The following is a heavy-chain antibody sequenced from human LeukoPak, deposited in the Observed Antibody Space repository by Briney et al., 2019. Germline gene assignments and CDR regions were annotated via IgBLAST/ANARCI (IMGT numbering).Heavy chain of an antibody. CDR3: AKANRWVATIAEY. V-gene: IGHV3-23*01. Sequence: GGSLRLSCAAPGFTFSSYGMSSVRQAPGKGLEWVSAISGSGGSTYYADSVKGRFTISRDNSKNTLFLQMNSLRAEDTAVYYCAKANRWVATIAEYWGQGALVTVSS. D-gene: IGHD5-12*01. CDR2: ISGSGGST. J-gene: IGHJ4*02. CDR1: GFTFSSYG.